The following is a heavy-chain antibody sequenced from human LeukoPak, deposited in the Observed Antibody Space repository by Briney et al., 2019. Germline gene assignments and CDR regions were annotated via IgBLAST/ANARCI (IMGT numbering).Heavy chain of an antibody. CDR2: IYYSGST. CDR1: GGSISSYY. Sequence: SETLSLTCTVSGGSISSYYWSWIRQPPGKGLEWIGYIYYSGSTNYNPSLKSRVTISVDTSKNQFSLKLSSVTAADTAVYYCARSDGYGLVGIWGQGTMVTVS. J-gene: IGHJ3*02. D-gene: IGHD3-10*01. V-gene: IGHV4-59*01. CDR3: ARSDGYGLVGI.